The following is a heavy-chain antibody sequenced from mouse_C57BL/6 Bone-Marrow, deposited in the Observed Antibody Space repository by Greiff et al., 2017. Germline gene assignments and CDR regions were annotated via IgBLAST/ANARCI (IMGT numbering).Heavy chain of an antibody. CDR3: AKYFTKGFDY. J-gene: IGHJ2*01. CDR1: GFSFTDYY. CDR2: IRNKANGYTT. V-gene: IGHV7-3*01. Sequence: EVQLVESGGGLVQPGGSLSLSCAASGFSFTDYYMSWVRQPPGKALEWLGFIRNKANGYTTEYSASVKGRFTISRDNSHSIHYLQMNALRAEDSATYYCAKYFTKGFDYWGQGTTLTVSS. D-gene: IGHD1-1*01.